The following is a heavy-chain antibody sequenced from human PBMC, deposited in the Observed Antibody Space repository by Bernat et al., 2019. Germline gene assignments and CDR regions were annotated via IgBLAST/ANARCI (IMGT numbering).Heavy chain of an antibody. CDR2: IYWDDDK. V-gene: IGHV2-5*02. CDR1: GFSLNTRGVG. CDR3: AHRLSLMSYYNYGQFDY. Sequence: QITLKESGPTVVKPTQTLTLTCTFSGFSLNTRGVGVGWIRQPPGKALEWLALIYWDDDKRYSPSLKSRLTITKYTSTNQVVLTVTNVDPEDTATYYCAHRLSLMSYYNYGQFDYWGQGTLVAVSS. J-gene: IGHJ4*02. D-gene: IGHD3-10*01.